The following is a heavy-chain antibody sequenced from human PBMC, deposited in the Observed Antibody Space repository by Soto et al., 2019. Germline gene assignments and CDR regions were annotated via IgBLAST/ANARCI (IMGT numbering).Heavy chain of an antibody. J-gene: IGHJ4*02. CDR2: ISGSGGST. CDR1: GFTFISYA. CDR3: AKGRGSSGWYDYFDY. Sequence: EVQLLESGGGLVQPGGSLRLSCAASGFTFISYAMSWVRQAPGKGLEWVSAISGSGGSTYYADSVKGRFTISRDNSKNTLYLQMNSLRAEDTAVYYCAKGRGSSGWYDYFDYWGQGTLVIVSS. V-gene: IGHV3-23*01. D-gene: IGHD6-19*01.